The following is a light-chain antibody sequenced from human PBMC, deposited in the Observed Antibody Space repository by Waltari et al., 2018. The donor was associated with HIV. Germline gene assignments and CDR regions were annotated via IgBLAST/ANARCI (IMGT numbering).Light chain of an antibody. Sequence: SYELTQPPSVSVSPGQTARITCSGDALPKKYAYWYQQRPGQAPVLVIYKASERPPGIPERFSGSSSGTAFTLTISGVQAEDEADYYCQSADSSNTYVFGTGTKVTVL. CDR1: ALPKKY. V-gene: IGLV3-25*03. J-gene: IGLJ1*01. CDR2: KAS. CDR3: QSADSSNTYV.